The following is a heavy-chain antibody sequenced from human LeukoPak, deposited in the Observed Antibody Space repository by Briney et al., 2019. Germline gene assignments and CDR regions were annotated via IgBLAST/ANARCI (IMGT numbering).Heavy chain of an antibody. V-gene: IGHV3-7*01. CDR3: ARARGSYVEAAY. D-gene: IGHD3-16*01. CDR1: GFTFSSYW. CDR2: IHQDGSIQ. Sequence: GGSLRLSCAASGFTFSSYWMTWVRQAPGRGLEWVANIHQDGSIQFYVDSVRGRFTVSRDNARNLLYLQMNGLRAEDTAVYYCARARGSYVEAAYWGQGTLVTVSS. J-gene: IGHJ4*02.